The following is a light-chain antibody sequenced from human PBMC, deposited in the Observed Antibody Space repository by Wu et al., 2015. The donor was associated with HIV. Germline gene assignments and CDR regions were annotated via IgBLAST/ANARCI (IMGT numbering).Light chain of an antibody. CDR2: AAS. J-gene: IGKJ1*01. CDR1: QSVSSN. Sequence: EIVMTQSPATLSVSPGERATLSCRASQSVSSNLAWYQQKPGQAPRLLIYAASTRATGIPARFSGSGSGTDFTLTISSLQPEDVATYYCQKYNTAPWTFGQGTKVEMK. CDR3: QKYNTAPWT. V-gene: IGKV3-15*01.